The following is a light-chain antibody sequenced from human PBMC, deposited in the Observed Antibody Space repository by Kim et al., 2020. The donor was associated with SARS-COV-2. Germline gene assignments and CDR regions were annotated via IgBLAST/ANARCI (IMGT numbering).Light chain of an antibody. Sequence: SVKLTCTLSSGHSSYAIAWHQQQPEKGHRYLMKLNSDGSHSKGDGIPDRFSGSSSGAERYLTISSLQSEDEADYYCQTWGTGIHVFGTGTKVTVL. CDR3: QTWGTGIHV. CDR1: SGHSSYA. J-gene: IGLJ1*01. V-gene: IGLV4-69*01. CDR2: LNSDGSH.